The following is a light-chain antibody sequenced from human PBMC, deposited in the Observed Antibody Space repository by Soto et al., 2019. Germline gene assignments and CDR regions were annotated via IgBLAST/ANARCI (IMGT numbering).Light chain of an antibody. CDR1: SGHSNYP. V-gene: IGLV4-69*01. CDR3: QTWDTGIRVL. Sequence: QLVLTQSPSASASLGASVKLTCTLSSGHSNYPIAWHQQQPEKGPRYLMKVNSDGTHRKGDGIPDRFSGSNSGAERYLTISSLQSADEADYFCQTWDTGIRVLFGGGTKLTVL. CDR2: VNSDGTH. J-gene: IGLJ2*01.